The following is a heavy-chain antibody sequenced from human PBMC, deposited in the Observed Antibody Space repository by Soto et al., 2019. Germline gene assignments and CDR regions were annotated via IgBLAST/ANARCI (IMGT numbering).Heavy chain of an antibody. CDR2: ISAYNGNT. Sequence: QVQLVQSGAEVKKPGASVKVSCKASGYTFTNYVISWVRQAPGQGLEWMGWISAYNGNTNYAQKLQGRVTMTTETSTSKAYMELRSLRSDDTAVYYCAIGWFGEFVYYFDYWGQGTLVTVSS. D-gene: IGHD3-10*01. J-gene: IGHJ4*02. V-gene: IGHV1-18*01. CDR3: AIGWFGEFVYYFDY. CDR1: GYTFTNYV.